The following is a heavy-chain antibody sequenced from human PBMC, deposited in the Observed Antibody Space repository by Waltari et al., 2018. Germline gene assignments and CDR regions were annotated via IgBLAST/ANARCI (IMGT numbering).Heavy chain of an antibody. CDR2: ISSSSSYI. CDR3: ARDSRLRWYVPFDY. CDR1: GFTFSSYS. Sequence: EVQLVESGGGLVKPGGSLRLSCAASGFTFSSYSMNWVRQPPGKGLEWVSSISSSSSYIYYADSVKGRFTISRDNAKNSLYLQMNSLRAEDTAVYYCARDSRLRWYVPFDYWGQGTLVTVSS. D-gene: IGHD4-17*01. J-gene: IGHJ4*02. V-gene: IGHV3-21*01.